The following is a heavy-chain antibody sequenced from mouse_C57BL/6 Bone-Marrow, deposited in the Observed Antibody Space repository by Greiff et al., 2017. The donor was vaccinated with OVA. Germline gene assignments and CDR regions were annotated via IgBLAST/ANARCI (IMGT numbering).Heavy chain of an antibody. CDR1: GFSLSTFGMG. J-gene: IGHJ1*03. CDR2: IWWDDDK. Sequence: QVQLQQSGPGILQPSQTLSLTCSFSGFSLSTFGMGVGWIRQPSGKGLEWLAHIWWDDDKYYNPALKSRLTISKDTSKNQVFLKIANVDTADTATYYCARIRGITTVVEKYFDVWGTGTTVTVSS. D-gene: IGHD1-1*01. V-gene: IGHV8-8*01. CDR3: ARIRGITTVVEKYFDV.